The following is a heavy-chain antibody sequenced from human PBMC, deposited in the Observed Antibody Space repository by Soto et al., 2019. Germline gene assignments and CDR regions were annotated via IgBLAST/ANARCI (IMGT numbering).Heavy chain of an antibody. J-gene: IGHJ3*02. V-gene: IGHV4-34*01. CDR3: ATRYCSGGSCYSPDAFDI. Sequence: PSETLSLTCAVYGGSFSGYYWSWIRQPPGKGQEKIGEINHRGSTNYNPSLKSRVTISVDTSKNQFSPKLSSVTAADTAVYYFATRYCSGGSCYSPDAFDIWGQGTMVTVSS. CDR1: GGSFSGYY. CDR2: INHRGST. D-gene: IGHD2-15*01.